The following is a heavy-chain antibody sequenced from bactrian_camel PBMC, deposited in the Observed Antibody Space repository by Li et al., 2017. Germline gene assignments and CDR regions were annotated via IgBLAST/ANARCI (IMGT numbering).Heavy chain of an antibody. J-gene: IGHJ4*01. CDR1: SSTALSDLC. CDR2: IDSDGRI. Sequence: LVESGGGSVQTGGSLRLSCAVSSSTALSDLCMAWFRQGPGTEREGVAAIDSDGRISYSPAVKGRFTVSQELSKKKLYLQMDNLKYEDTAMYYCAAGRGIFCGTSPDIFDEWGQGTQVTVS. CDR3: AAGRGIFCGTSPDIFDE. V-gene: IGHV3S1*01. D-gene: IGHD2*01.